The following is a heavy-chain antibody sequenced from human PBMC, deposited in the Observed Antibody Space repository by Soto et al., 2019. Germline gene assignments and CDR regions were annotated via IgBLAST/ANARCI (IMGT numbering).Heavy chain of an antibody. D-gene: IGHD2-15*01. J-gene: IGHJ4*02. CDR1: GFTYTSHG. Sequence: GGSLRLSCAASGFTYTSHGMSWVRQAPGKGLEWVSGISGTGASTYYADSAKGRFTISRDNYKNTLYLQMNSLRAEDTALYYCAKERVVVAASQLDFWGQGALVTVSS. V-gene: IGHV3-23*01. CDR3: AKERVVVAASQLDF. CDR2: ISGTGAST.